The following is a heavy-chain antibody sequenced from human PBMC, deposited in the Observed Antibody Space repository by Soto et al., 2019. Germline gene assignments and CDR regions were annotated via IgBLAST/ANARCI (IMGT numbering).Heavy chain of an antibody. CDR1: GFTFSNAW. CDR3: TTPKPGLDYYYSYGMDV. Sequence: PGGSLRLSCAASGFTFSNAWMSWVRQAPRKGLEWVGRIKSKTDGGTTDYAAPVKGRFTISRDDSKNTLYLQMNSLKTEDTAVYYCTTPKPGLDYYYSYGMDVWGQGTTVTVSS. CDR2: IKSKTDGGTT. J-gene: IGHJ6*02. D-gene: IGHD3-16*01. V-gene: IGHV3-15*01.